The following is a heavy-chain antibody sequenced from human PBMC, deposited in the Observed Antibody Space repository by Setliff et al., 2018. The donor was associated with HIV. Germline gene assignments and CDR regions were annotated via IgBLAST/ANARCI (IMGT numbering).Heavy chain of an antibody. J-gene: IGHJ4*02. V-gene: IGHV3-20*04. CDR3: ARDPTIPSPDYFDH. D-gene: IGHD4-4*01. Sequence: PGGSLRLSCAASGFSLDDYGMSWVRQAPGKGLEWVSGINWNGGITDYADSVKGRFTISRDNSKNTVYLQMNSLKTEDTAIYYCARDPTIPSPDYFDHWGQGTLVTVSS. CDR1: GFSLDDYG. CDR2: INWNGGIT.